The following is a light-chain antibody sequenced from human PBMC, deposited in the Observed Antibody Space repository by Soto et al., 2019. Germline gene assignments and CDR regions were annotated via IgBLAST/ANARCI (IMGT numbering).Light chain of an antibody. CDR2: DNT. CDR1: SSNIGARSD. Sequence: QSVLTQPPSVSGAPGQRVIISCTGSSSNIGARSDVHWYQQLPGTAPKLLIYDNTNRPSGVPDRFSGSKSGTSASLAITGLQAEDEADYYCQSYDSSLNDVFGTGTKLTVL. V-gene: IGLV1-40*01. J-gene: IGLJ1*01. CDR3: QSYDSSLNDV.